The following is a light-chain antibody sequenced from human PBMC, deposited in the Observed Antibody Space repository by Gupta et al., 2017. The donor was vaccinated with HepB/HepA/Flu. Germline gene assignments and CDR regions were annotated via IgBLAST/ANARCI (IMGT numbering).Light chain of an antibody. J-gene: IGLJ3*02. Sequence: QSALNPLASVSGSPGPSLTLSCTGTSSDVGGYTYVSWYQQHPAKAPKLMIYDVSYRPSGVSNRFSGSKSGNTAFLTISVLQAEDEADYCCSSYTTSSTVVFGGGTKLTVL. CDR2: DVS. V-gene: IGLV2-14*01. CDR1: SSDVGGYTY. CDR3: SSYTTSSTVV.